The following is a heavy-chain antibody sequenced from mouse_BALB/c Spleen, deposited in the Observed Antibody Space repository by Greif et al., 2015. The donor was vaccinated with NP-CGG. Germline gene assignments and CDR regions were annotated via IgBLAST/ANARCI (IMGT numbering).Heavy chain of an antibody. V-gene: IGHV2-9*02. CDR3: ARAPNYYGSSLYYFDY. CDR2: IWAGGST. Sequence: VMLVESGPGLVAPSQSLSITCTVSGFSLTSYGVHWVRQPPGKGLEWLGVIWAGGSTNYNSALMSRLSISKDNSKSQVFLKMNSLQTDDTAMYYCARAPNYYGSSLYYFDYWGQGTTLTVSS. J-gene: IGHJ2*01. CDR1: GFSLTSYG. D-gene: IGHD1-1*01.